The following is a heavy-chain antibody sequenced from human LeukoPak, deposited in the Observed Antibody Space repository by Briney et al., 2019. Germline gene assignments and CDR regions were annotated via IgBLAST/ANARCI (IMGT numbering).Heavy chain of an antibody. V-gene: IGHV3-23*01. CDR1: GFTFSSYG. J-gene: IGHJ6*03. CDR3: AKCSGWFVRGKDYYYYYMDV. Sequence: GGSLRLSCAASGFTFSSYGMNWVRQAPGKGLEWGSAISGSGGSTYYEASVKRRFTISRDHSKNTLYLQMNSLRAEDTAVYYCAKCSGWFVRGKDYYYYYMDVWGKGTTVTVSS. D-gene: IGHD6-19*01. CDR2: ISGSGGST.